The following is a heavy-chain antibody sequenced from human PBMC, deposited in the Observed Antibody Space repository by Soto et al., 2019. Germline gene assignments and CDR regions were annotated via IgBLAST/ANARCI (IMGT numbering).Heavy chain of an antibody. CDR1: GYTFTSYG. Sequence: VASVKVSCKASGYTFTSYGVNWVRQAPGQGLEWMGWIRSYNNSTNYAQKLQGRVTMTTDTSTNTAYMELRSLRSDDTAVYYCARHGNGDDYWGQGTLVTVS. D-gene: IGHD2-8*01. CDR2: IRSYNNST. J-gene: IGHJ4*02. CDR3: ARHGNGDDY. V-gene: IGHV1-18*01.